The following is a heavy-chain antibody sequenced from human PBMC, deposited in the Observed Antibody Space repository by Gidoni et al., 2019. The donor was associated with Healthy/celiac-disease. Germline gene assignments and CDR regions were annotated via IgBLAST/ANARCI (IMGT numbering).Heavy chain of an antibody. V-gene: IGHV4-34*01. CDR2: INHSGST. CDR1: GGSFRGYY. D-gene: IGHD3-10*01. Sequence: QVQLQQWGAGLLKTSATLSLTCAVYGGSFRGYYWSWIRQPPGKGLEWIGEINHSGSTNYNPSLKSRVTISVDTSKNQFSLKLSSVTAADTAVYYCARSLYGSPDYWGQGTLVTVSS. CDR3: ARSLYGSPDY. J-gene: IGHJ4*02.